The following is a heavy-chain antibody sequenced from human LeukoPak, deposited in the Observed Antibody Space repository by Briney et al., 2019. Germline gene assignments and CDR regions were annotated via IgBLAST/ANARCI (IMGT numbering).Heavy chain of an antibody. Sequence: ASVKVSCKASGYTFTDYYVHWVRQAPGQGLEWMGWINPNSGDTNYAQKFQGRVTMTRDTSISTAYMELSRLRSDNTAVYYCARDGRIAARGWFDPWGQGTLVTVSS. CDR1: GYTFTDYY. D-gene: IGHD6-13*01. V-gene: IGHV1-2*02. CDR2: INPNSGDT. CDR3: ARDGRIAARGWFDP. J-gene: IGHJ5*02.